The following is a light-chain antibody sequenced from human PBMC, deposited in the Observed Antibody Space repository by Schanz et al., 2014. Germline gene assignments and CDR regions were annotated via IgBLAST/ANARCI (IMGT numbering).Light chain of an antibody. J-gene: IGKJ1*01. V-gene: IGKV1-5*01. CDR2: DAS. CDR1: QRISHW. CDR3: QQYYTYSPEWT. Sequence: DIQMTQSPSTLSASVGDRVTITCRASQRISHWLAWYQQKPGKAPKLLIYDASNLQSEVPSRFSGSGSGTEFTLTISRLHPDDFATYYCQQYYTYSPEWTFGPGTKVEIK.